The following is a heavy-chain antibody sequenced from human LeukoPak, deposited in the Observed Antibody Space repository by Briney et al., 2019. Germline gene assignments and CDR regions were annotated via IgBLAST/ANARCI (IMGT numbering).Heavy chain of an antibody. D-gene: IGHD3-3*01. CDR1: GFTFSSYA. V-gene: IGHV3-30-3*01. CDR3: ARDTLLDYHYYGMDD. Sequence: GGSLRLSCAASGFTFSSYAMHWVRQAPGKGLEWVAVISYDGSNKYYADSVKGRFTISRDNSKNTLYLQMNSLRAEDTAVYYCARDTLLDYHYYGMDDWGQGTTVTVSS. J-gene: IGHJ6*02. CDR2: ISYDGSNK.